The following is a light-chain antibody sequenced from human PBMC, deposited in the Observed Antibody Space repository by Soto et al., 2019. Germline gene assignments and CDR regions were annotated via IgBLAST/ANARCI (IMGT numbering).Light chain of an antibody. V-gene: IGLV2-23*01. CDR1: NSDVGSHNF. CDR2: EAS. Sequence: QSALTQPASVSGSPGQSITISCTGTNSDVGSHNFVSWYQQYPGKAPKLLIYEASKRPSGLSNPFSGSKPGNTASLTISGLQAEDEADYYCCSLTNGATWVFGGGTKVTVL. J-gene: IGLJ3*02. CDR3: CSLTNGATWV.